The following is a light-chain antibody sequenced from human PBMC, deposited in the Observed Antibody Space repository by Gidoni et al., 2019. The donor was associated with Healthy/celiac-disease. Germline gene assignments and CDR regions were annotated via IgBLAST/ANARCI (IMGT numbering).Light chain of an antibody. Sequence: ASQSVSSHLAWYQQKPGQSPWLLIYGASTRATGSPARFSGSGSGTEFTLTIRSLQSEDFAVYYCQQYNNWPSLTFGGGTKVEIK. J-gene: IGKJ4*01. V-gene: IGKV3-15*01. CDR1: QSVSSH. CDR2: GAS. CDR3: QQYNNWPSLT.